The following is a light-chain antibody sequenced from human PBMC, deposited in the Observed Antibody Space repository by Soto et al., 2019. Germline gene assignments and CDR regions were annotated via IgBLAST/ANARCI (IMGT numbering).Light chain of an antibody. V-gene: IGLV2-23*02. CDR3: CSYASRGTSVT. Sequence: QSALTQPASVSGSPGQSITISCTGTSSDVGGYNLVSWYQQHPGKAPKLIIYEVTRRPSGVSYRFSGSKSGNTASLTISGLQADDEADYYCCSYASRGTSVTFGGGTKLTVL. CDR1: SSDVGGYNL. CDR2: EVT. J-gene: IGLJ2*01.